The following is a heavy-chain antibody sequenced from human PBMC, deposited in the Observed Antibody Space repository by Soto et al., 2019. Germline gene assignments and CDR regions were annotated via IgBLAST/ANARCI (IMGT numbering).Heavy chain of an antibody. CDR2: IDYSGST. Sequence: PSETLSLTCTVSGGSVSSGSYYWSWIRQPPGKGLEWIGYIDYSGSTNYNPSLKSRVTISVDTSKNQFSLKLSSVTAADTAVYYCAREGYYDSSGYYYVPDAFDIWGQGTMVTVSS. CDR3: AREGYYDSSGYYYVPDAFDI. V-gene: IGHV4-61*01. D-gene: IGHD3-22*01. J-gene: IGHJ3*02. CDR1: GGSVSSGSYY.